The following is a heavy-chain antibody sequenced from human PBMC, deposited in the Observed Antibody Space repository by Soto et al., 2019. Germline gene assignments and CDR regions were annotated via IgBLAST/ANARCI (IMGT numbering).Heavy chain of an antibody. J-gene: IGHJ6*02. V-gene: IGHV3-23*01. CDR3: AKDLLTTDYYYYYGMDV. Sequence: PGGSLRLSCAASGFTFSSYAMSWVRQAPGKGLEWVSAISGSGASTYYADSVTGRFTISRDNSKNTLSLQMNSLRAEDTAVYYCAKDLLTTDYYYYYGMDVWGQGTTVTAP. CDR2: ISGSGAST. D-gene: IGHD4-17*01. CDR1: GFTFSSYA.